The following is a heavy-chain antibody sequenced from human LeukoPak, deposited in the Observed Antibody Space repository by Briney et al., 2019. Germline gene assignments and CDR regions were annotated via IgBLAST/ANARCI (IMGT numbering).Heavy chain of an antibody. CDR2: IGIAGDT. D-gene: IGHD3-9*01. CDR1: GFTFSSYD. V-gene: IGHV3-13*04. CDR3: ARGNILTGYDC. Sequence: QPGGSLRLSCAASGFTFSSYDMHWVRQATGKGLEWVSAIGIAGDTYYSGPVKGRFTISRENAKNFLYLQMNSPRAGDTAVYYCARGNILTGYDCWGQGTLVTVSS. J-gene: IGHJ4*02.